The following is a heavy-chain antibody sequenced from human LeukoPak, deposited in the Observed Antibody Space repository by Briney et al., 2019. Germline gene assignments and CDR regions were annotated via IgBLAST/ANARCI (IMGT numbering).Heavy chain of an antibody. V-gene: IGHV4-4*07. Sequence: PSETLSLTCTVSGDSISSYYCTWIRQPAGRGLEWIGRISVSGNTKYNPSLGSRVTMSVDASKNQFSLKLTSVTAADNAVYYCARNIAVGDPFDHWGQGTLVTVSS. CDR1: GDSISSYY. CDR3: ARNIAVGDPFDH. CDR2: ISVSGNT. D-gene: IGHD6-19*01. J-gene: IGHJ4*02.